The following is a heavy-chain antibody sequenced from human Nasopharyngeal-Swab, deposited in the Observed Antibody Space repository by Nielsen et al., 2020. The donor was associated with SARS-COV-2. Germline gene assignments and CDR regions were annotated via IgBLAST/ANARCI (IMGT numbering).Heavy chain of an antibody. Sequence: GGSLRLSCAASGFTFSSFVMHWVRQAPGKWLEWVAFIAHDASNEYYGDSVKGRFSISRDSSKNTLYLQMDSLRGEDTAVYYCARDAPAHYGAFYWGRGTLVTVSS. J-gene: IGHJ4*02. CDR3: ARDAPAHYGAFY. V-gene: IGHV3-30*03. D-gene: IGHD4-17*01. CDR1: GFTFSSFV. CDR2: IAHDASNE.